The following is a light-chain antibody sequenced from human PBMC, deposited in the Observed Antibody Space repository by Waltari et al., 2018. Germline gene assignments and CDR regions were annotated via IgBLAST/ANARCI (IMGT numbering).Light chain of an antibody. CDR1: QSISSW. CDR3: QQYNSYLLT. J-gene: IGKJ4*01. Sequence: DIQLTQSPSTLSASVGDRVTITCRASQSISSWLAWYQQKPGKAPKLLIYKASSLESGVPSRFSGSGSGTEFTLTISSLQPDDFATYYCQQYNSYLLTFGGGTKVEIK. V-gene: IGKV1-5*03. CDR2: KAS.